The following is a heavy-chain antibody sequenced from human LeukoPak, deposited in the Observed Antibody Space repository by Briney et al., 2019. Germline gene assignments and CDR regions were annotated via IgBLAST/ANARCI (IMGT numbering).Heavy chain of an antibody. CDR1: GFTFSSYW. V-gene: IGHV3-74*01. J-gene: IGHJ1*01. Sequence: PGGSLRLSCAASGFTFSSYWMHWVRQAPGKGLVWVSRINSDGSSTSYADPVKGRFTISRDNSKNTLHLQMNSLRTEDTAVYYCARDDASYDYDNSGYFGLYFQHWGQGTLVTVSS. CDR2: INSDGSST. CDR3: ARDDASYDYDNSGYFGLYFQH. D-gene: IGHD3-22*01.